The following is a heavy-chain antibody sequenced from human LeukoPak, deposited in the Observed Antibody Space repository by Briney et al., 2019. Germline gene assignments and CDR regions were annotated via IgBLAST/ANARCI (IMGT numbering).Heavy chain of an antibody. CDR2: ISSSGSTI. CDR1: GFTFSSYE. D-gene: IGHD2-2*01. V-gene: IGHV3-48*03. CDR3: ARSSPIVVVPAAVNYYYYYMDV. Sequence: GGSLRLSYAASGFTFSSYEMNWVRQAPGKGLEWVSYISSSGSTIYYADSVKGRFTISRDNAKNSLYLQMNSLRAEDTAVYYCARSSPIVVVPAAVNYYYYYMDVWGKGTTVTVSS. J-gene: IGHJ6*03.